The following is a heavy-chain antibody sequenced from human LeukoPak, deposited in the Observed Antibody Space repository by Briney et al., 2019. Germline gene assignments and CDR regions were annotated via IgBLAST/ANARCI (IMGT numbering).Heavy chain of an antibody. CDR1: GGTFSSYA. CDR2: IIPIFGTA. Sequence: ASVKVSCKASGGTFSSYAISWVRQAPGQGLEWMGGIIPIFGTANYAQKFQGRVTITADESTSTAYMELSSLRSEDTAVYYCARGEGLRTYYYDSSGYSSFYYWGQGTLVTVSS. V-gene: IGHV1-69*13. CDR3: ARGEGLRTYYYDSSGYSSFYY. J-gene: IGHJ4*02. D-gene: IGHD3-22*01.